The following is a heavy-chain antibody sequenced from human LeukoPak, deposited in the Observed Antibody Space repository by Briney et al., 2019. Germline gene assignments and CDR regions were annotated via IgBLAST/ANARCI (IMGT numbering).Heavy chain of an antibody. J-gene: IGHJ5*02. CDR1: GGSIGTYY. CDR2: INHSGST. CDR3: ARLRFTMVRGKGWFDP. V-gene: IGHV4-34*01. D-gene: IGHD3-10*01. Sequence: SETLSLTCSVSGGSIGTYYWSWIRQPPGKGLEWIGEINHSGSTNYNPSLKSRVTISVDTSKNQFSLKLSSVTAADTAVYYCARLRFTMVRGKGWFDPWGQGTLVTVSS.